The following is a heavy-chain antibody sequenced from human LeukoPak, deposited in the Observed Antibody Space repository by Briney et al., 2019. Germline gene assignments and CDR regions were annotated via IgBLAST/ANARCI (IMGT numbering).Heavy chain of an antibody. CDR3: ARHVSSVGVAVVITLIDS. J-gene: IGHJ4*02. V-gene: IGHV4-39*01. Sequence: SETLSLTCSVSGASLSSRTSYWGWIRQPPGKGLEWIGTIYSSGNTYYNPSLKSRVTISRDTYKNQVSLKVNSVTAADTATYYCARHVSSVGVAVVITLIDSWGQGILVTVSS. CDR2: IYSSGNT. D-gene: IGHD3-3*01. CDR1: GASLSSRTSY.